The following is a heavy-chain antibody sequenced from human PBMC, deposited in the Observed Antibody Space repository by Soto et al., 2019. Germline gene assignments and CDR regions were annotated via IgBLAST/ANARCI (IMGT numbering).Heavy chain of an antibody. CDR3: ATRITVFGLLIPPFDP. Sequence: KPAETLSLTCAVYGGSVNGYYWNWSRHPPGKGLEWIGEINHTGGTHYNPSLKSRVTMSVDTSKNQFSLRLSSVTAADTAIYYCATRITVFGLLIPPFDPWGQGTQVTVSS. CDR1: GGSVNGYY. CDR2: INHTGGT. D-gene: IGHD3-3*01. J-gene: IGHJ5*02. V-gene: IGHV4-34*01.